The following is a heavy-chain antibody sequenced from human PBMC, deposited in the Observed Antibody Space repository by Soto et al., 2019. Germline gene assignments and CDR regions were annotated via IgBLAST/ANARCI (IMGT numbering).Heavy chain of an antibody. D-gene: IGHD4-17*01. CDR3: ATGSVPPDYGDYDGDY. Sequence: QVQLVESGGGVVQPGRSLRLSCAASGFTFSSYGMHWVRQAPGKGLEWVAVIWYDGSNKYYADSVKGRFTISRDNSKNTLYLQMNSLRAEDTAVYYCATGSVPPDYGDYDGDYWGQGTLVTVSS. V-gene: IGHV3-33*01. CDR1: GFTFSSYG. J-gene: IGHJ4*02. CDR2: IWYDGSNK.